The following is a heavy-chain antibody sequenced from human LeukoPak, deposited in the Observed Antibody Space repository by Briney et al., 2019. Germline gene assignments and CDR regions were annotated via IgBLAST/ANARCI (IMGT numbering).Heavy chain of an antibody. CDR2: INPNSGGT. CDR3: ARDYYGSGSYSLVDY. Sequence: ASVKVSCKASGYTFTGYYMHWVRQAPGQGLEWMGRINPNSGGTNYAQKFQGRVTMTRDTSISTTYMELSRLRSDDTAVYYCARDYYGSGSYSLVDYWGQGTLVTVSS. D-gene: IGHD3-10*01. V-gene: IGHV1-2*06. J-gene: IGHJ4*02. CDR1: GYTFTGYY.